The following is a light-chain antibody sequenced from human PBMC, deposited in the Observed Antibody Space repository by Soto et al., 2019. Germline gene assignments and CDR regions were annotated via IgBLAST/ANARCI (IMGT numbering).Light chain of an antibody. CDR3: CSYAVGTTLV. J-gene: IGLJ2*01. CDR2: EDI. Sequence: QSALTQPASVSGSPEQSITISCTGTSSDVGSYSLVSWYQQLPGKAPKLMIYEDIKRPSGVSNRFSGSKSGNTASLTISGLQAEDEADYYCCSYAVGTTLVFGGGTKLTVL. CDR1: SSDVGSYSL. V-gene: IGLV2-23*01.